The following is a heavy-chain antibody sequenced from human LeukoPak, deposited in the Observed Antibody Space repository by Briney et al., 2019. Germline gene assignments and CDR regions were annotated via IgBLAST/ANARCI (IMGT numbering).Heavy chain of an antibody. D-gene: IGHD3-16*01. CDR2: IIPIFVTA. CDR1: GGTFSSYA. J-gene: IGHJ6*02. V-gene: IGHV1-69*13. CDR3: ARDASYYYGMDV. Sequence: ASVKVSCKASGGTFSSYAISWVRQAPGQGLEWMGGIIPIFVTANYAQKFQGRVTITADESTSTAYMELSSLRSEDTAVYYCARDASYYYGMDVWGQGTTVTVSS.